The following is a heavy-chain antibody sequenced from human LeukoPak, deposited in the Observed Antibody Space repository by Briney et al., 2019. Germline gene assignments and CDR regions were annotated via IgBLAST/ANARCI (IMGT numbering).Heavy chain of an antibody. CDR2: IYTSGST. Sequence: SETLSLTCTVSGGSISSCYWSWIRQPAGKGLEWIGRIYTSGSTNYNPSLKSRVTMSVDTSKNQFSLKLSSVTAADTAVYYCARENPTPLTNYDFWSGYASNFDYWGQGTLVTVSS. CDR1: GGSISSCY. CDR3: ARENPTPLTNYDFWSGYASNFDY. J-gene: IGHJ4*02. V-gene: IGHV4-4*07. D-gene: IGHD3-3*01.